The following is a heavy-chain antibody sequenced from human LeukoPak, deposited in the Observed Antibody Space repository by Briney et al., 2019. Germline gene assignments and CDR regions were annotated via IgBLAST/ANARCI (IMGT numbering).Heavy chain of an antibody. CDR3: AREITSNDNCFDP. V-gene: IGHV4-31*03. CDR2: IYYTGKT. J-gene: IGHJ5*02. D-gene: IGHD4/OR15-4a*01. CDR1: GGSLIIGGYY. Sequence: SETLSLTCSVSGGSLIIGGYYWGSVRQRPGKGLEWLGYIYYTGKTYYTPSLESRLSFSVDTSKNEFSLNLTSVTAADTAVYYCAREITSNDNCFDPWGPGVLVTVSS.